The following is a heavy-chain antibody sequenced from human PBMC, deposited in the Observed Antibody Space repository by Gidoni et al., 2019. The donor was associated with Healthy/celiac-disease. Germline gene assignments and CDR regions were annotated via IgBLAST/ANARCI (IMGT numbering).Heavy chain of an antibody. Sequence: QLQLQESGSGLVKPSETLSLTCTVSGGSISSSSYYWGWIRQPPGKGLEWLGSIYYSGSTYYNPSLKSRVTISVDTSKNQFSLKLSSVTAADTAVYYCARDPSTTGEGYVWFDPWGQGTLVTVSS. V-gene: IGHV4-39*07. CDR3: ARDPSTTGEGYVWFDP. CDR1: GGSISSSSYY. D-gene: IGHD2-2*01. CDR2: IYYSGST. J-gene: IGHJ5*02.